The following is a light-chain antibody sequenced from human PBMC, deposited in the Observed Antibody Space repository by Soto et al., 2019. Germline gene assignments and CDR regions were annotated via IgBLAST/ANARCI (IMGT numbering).Light chain of an antibody. Sequence: DIQMTQSPSSLSASVGDGVTITCRASRNINNYLNWYQQKPGKAPKLLIHAASSLQTGVASRFSGSGSGTSFTLTISSLQPEDFVTYYCQQSYNTLTFGGGTQVDIK. CDR1: RNINNY. CDR2: AAS. CDR3: QQSYNTLT. V-gene: IGKV1-39*01. J-gene: IGKJ4*01.